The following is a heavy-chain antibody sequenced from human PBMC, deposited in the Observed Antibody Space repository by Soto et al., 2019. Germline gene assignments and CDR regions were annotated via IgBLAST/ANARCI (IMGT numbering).Heavy chain of an antibody. Sequence: PSETLSLTCAVSGASIGTSNWWSWVRQSPGKGLEWIGGIHYSGSTNYNPSLKSRVTISVDTSKNQFSLKLSSVTAADTAVYYCARRERAAGTDWWFYPWSQGTLVTVSS. CDR3: ARRERAAGTDWWFYP. CDR2: IHYSGST. D-gene: IGHD6-13*01. J-gene: IGHJ5*02. CDR1: GASIGTSNW. V-gene: IGHV4-4*02.